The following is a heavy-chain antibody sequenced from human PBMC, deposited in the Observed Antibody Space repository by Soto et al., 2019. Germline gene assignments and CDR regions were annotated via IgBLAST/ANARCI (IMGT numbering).Heavy chain of an antibody. Sequence: QVQLVESGGGVVQPGRSLRLSCAASGFTFSSYGMHWVRQAPGKGLEWVAVISYDGSNKYYADSVKGRFTISRDNSKNTLHLQMNSRRAEETAVYYCAKDSLGSSWYPSLDYWGQGTLVTVSS. V-gene: IGHV3-30*18. CDR1: GFTFSSYG. CDR2: ISYDGSNK. D-gene: IGHD6-13*01. J-gene: IGHJ4*02. CDR3: AKDSLGSSWYPSLDY.